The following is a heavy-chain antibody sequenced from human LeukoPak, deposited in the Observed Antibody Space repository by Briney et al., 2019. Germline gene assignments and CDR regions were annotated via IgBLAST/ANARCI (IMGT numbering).Heavy chain of an antibody. CDR1: GYTFTSYG. D-gene: IGHD6-13*01. CDR2: ISAYNGNT. CDR3: ARGGDSSSWYYYYGMDV. J-gene: IGHJ6*02. V-gene: IGHV1-18*01. Sequence: ASVKVSCKASGYTFTSYGISWERQAPGQGLEWMGWISAYNGNTNYAQKLQGRVTMTTDTSTSTAYMELRSLRSDDTAVYYCARGGDSSSWYYYYGMDVWGQGTTVTVSS.